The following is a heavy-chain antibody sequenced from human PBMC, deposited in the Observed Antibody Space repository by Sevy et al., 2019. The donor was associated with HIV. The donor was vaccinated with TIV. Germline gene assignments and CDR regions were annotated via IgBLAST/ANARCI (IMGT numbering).Heavy chain of an antibody. V-gene: IGHV4-38-2*02. J-gene: IGHJ4*02. CDR3: ARDRAVVTLGYFDY. CDR2: IYHSGVT. D-gene: IGHD2-15*01. CDR1: SYSISSGYY. Sequence: SETLSLTCTVSSYSISSGYYWGWIRQSPGKGLEWIGDIYHSGVTYYNPSLKGRVTISVDTSKNQFSLRLSSMTAADTALYYCARDRAVVTLGYFDYWGQRTLVTVSS.